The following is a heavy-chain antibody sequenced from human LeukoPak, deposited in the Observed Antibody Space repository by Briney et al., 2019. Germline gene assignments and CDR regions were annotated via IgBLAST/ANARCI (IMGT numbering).Heavy chain of an antibody. Sequence: GESLKISCKGSGYSFTSYWIGWVRQMLGKGLEWMGIIYPGDSDTRYSPSFQGQVTISADKSISTAYLQWSSLKASDTAMYYCASGGYCSGGSCSDAFDIWGQGTMVTVSS. J-gene: IGHJ3*02. CDR3: ASGGYCSGGSCSDAFDI. D-gene: IGHD2-15*01. V-gene: IGHV5-51*01. CDR1: GYSFTSYW. CDR2: IYPGDSDT.